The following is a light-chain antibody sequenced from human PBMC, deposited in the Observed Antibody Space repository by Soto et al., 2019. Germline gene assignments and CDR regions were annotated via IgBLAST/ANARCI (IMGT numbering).Light chain of an antibody. Sequence: DIQMTQSPSSLSASEGDRVTITCRASQSITSYLNWYQQKPGKAPKLLIYDASSLQSGVPSRFSGRGSETDFTLTLTNLQPDDFASYYCQQSYRSPFTFGPGTKVDVK. V-gene: IGKV1-39*01. J-gene: IGKJ3*01. CDR3: QQSYRSPFT. CDR2: DAS. CDR1: QSITSY.